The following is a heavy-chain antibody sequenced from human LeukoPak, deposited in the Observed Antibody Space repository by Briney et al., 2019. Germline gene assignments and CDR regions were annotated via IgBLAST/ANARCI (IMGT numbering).Heavy chain of an antibody. CDR3: ARVNYDSSGYYYGLIDY. D-gene: IGHD3-22*01. CDR1: GYTFTSYD. V-gene: IGHV1-8*01. CDR2: MNPNSGNT. Sequence: ASVKVSCKASGYTFTSYDINWVRQVTGQGLEWMGWMNPNSGNTGYAQKFQGRVTMTRNTSISTAYMELSSLRSEDTAVYYCARVNYDSSGYYYGLIDYWGQGTLVTVSS. J-gene: IGHJ4*02.